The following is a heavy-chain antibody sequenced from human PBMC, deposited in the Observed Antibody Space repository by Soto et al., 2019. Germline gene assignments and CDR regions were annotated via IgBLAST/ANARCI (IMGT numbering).Heavy chain of an antibody. CDR3: ARLIGYCISTGCYAYYGMDV. V-gene: IGHV4-39*01. Sequence: SETLSLTCTVSGGSISSSSYYWGWIRQPPGKGLEWIGSIFYSGSTYYNPSLKSRVTISVDTSKNQFSLKLSSVTAADTAVYYCARLIGYCISTGCYAYYGMDVWGQGTTVTVSS. D-gene: IGHD2-2*01. J-gene: IGHJ6*02. CDR1: GGSISSSSYY. CDR2: IFYSGST.